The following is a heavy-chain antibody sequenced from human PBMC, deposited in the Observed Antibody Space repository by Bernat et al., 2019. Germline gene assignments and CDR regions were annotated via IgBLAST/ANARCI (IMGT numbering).Heavy chain of an antibody. V-gene: IGHV1-69*06. CDR1: VDTFSSYA. Sequence: KAYVDTFSSYAISWVRQSPVQGLDWMGWIIPIFGTANYAQKFQGRVTITEDKSTRTAYMKRSSLRSEDTAVYYFARVRSIAVVPDAFDSWCQGT. CDR2: IIPIFGTA. D-gene: IGHD6-19*01. CDR3: ARVRSIAVVPDAFDS. J-gene: IGHJ3*02.